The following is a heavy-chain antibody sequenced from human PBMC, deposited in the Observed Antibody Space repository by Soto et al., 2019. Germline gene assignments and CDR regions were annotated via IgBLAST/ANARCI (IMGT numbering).Heavy chain of an antibody. CDR1: EGTFNSYA. J-gene: IGHJ4*02. CDR3: ASGASRWYPYFFDS. CDR2: IIPYYNKL. Sequence: QAQVVQSGAEVRKPGSSVKLSCKASEGTFNSYAIAWVRQAPGQGLEWMGGIIPYYNKLNYAQKFQDRVTITADDSTNTVYMELSSLRSDDTAVYFGASGASRWYPYFFDSWAQGTLVTVSS. V-gene: IGHV1-69*01. D-gene: IGHD6-13*01.